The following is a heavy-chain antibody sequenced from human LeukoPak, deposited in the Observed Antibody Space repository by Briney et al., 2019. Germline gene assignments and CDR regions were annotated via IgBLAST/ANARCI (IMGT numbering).Heavy chain of an antibody. CDR1: GGSISSHY. CDR2: IYYGGRT. Sequence: SETLSLTCSVSGGSISSHYWAWVRQPPGQALEFIGYIYYGGRTQYNPSIKSRVTMTMDTSKNQFSLRLNSVSAADTAVYYCAREVTVAGTFYFYMDVWGKGTTVTVSS. J-gene: IGHJ6*03. V-gene: IGHV4-59*11. D-gene: IGHD6-19*01. CDR3: AREVTVAGTFYFYMDV.